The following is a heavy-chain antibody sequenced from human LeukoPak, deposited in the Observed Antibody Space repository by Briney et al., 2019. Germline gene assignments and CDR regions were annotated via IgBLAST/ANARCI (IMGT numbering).Heavy chain of an antibody. CDR2: INHNGNVN. Sequence: GGSLRLSCTASGFTFGDYAMSWFRQAPGKGLEWVAGINHNGNVNYYVDSVKGRFTISRDNAKNSLYLQMSNLRAEDTAVYFCARGGGLDVWGQGATVTVSS. CDR3: ARGGGLDV. CDR1: GFTFGDYA. D-gene: IGHD3-16*01. V-gene: IGHV3-7*03. J-gene: IGHJ6*02.